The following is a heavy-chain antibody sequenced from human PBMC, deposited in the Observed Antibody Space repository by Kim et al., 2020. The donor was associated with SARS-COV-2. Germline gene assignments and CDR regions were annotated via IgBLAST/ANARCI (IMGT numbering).Heavy chain of an antibody. J-gene: IGHJ4*02. D-gene: IGHD3-22*01. CDR3: ARARSGYYFY. V-gene: IGHV1-46*01. Sequence: ASVKVSCKASGYTFSSYYMHWVRQAPGQGLEWMGVINPSGDSTNYAQKFQGRITMTRDTSTSTAYMELSSLGSEDTAMYYCARARSGYYFYWGQGTLVIVSS. CDR2: INPSGDST. CDR1: GYTFSSYY.